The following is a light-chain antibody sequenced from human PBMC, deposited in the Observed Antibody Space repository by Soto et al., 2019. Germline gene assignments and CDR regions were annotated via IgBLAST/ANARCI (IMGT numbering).Light chain of an antibody. CDR3: QQFGSSPRGT. V-gene: IGKV3-20*01. CDR1: QSVSSSY. Sequence: EIVLTQSPGTLSLSPGERATLSCRASQSVSSSYLAWYQQKPGQAPRLLIYGASSRATGIPDRFSGSGSGTDFTLTISRLEPEYFAVYYCQQFGSSPRGTFGQGTNVQIK. CDR2: GAS. J-gene: IGKJ1*01.